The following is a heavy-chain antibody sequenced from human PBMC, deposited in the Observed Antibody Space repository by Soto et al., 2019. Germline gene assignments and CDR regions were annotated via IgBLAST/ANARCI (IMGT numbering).Heavy chain of an antibody. J-gene: IGHJ6*02. CDR2: INHSGST. CDR1: GGSFSGYY. Sequence: SETLSLTCAVYGGSFSGYYWSWIRQPPGKGLEWIGEINHSGSTNYNPSLKSRVTISVDTSKNQFSLKLSSVTAADTAVYYCARSARYCSSTSCYLYYYYGMDVWGQGTTVTVSS. V-gene: IGHV4-34*01. D-gene: IGHD2-2*01. CDR3: ARSARYCSSTSCYLYYYYGMDV.